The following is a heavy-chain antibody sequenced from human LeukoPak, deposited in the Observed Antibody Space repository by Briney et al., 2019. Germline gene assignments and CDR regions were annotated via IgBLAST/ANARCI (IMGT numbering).Heavy chain of an antibody. CDR3: ASRIQLWSTYDYIWGSYRFDFDY. CDR1: GGSISSSSYY. D-gene: IGHD3-16*02. CDR2: IYYSGST. V-gene: IGHV4-39*01. Sequence: PSETLSLTCTVSGGSISSSSYYWGWIRRPPGKGLEWIGSIYYSGSTYYNPSLKSRVTISVDTSKNQFSLKLSSVIAADTAVYYCASRIQLWSTYDYIWGSYRFDFDYWGQGTLVTVSS. J-gene: IGHJ4*02.